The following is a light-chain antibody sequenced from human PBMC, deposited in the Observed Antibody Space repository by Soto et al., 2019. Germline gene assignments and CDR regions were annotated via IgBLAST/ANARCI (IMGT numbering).Light chain of an antibody. CDR1: QSVSSN. Sequence: EIVVTQPPATLSVSPGERSTLSCRASQSVSSNLAWHQQKPGQAPRLLIYGASTRAAGVPARFSGTGSGTEFTLTISSLQSEDFALYYCQQYNDWPPTFGQGTKVDIK. CDR2: GAS. CDR3: QQYNDWPPT. V-gene: IGKV3-15*01. J-gene: IGKJ1*01.